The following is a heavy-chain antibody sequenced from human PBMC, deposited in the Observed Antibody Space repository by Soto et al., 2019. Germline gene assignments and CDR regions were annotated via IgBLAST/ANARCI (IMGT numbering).Heavy chain of an antibody. CDR3: ARYGSGWYSVAFDI. Sequence: QVQLVESGGGVVQPGRSLRLSCAASGFTFSSYGMHWVRQAPGKGLEWVAVIWYDGSNKYYADSLKGRFTISRDNSKNTLYRQMNSLRAEDTAVYYCARYGSGWYSVAFDIWGQGTMVTVSS. CDR2: IWYDGSNK. D-gene: IGHD6-19*01. CDR1: GFTFSSYG. J-gene: IGHJ3*02. V-gene: IGHV3-33*01.